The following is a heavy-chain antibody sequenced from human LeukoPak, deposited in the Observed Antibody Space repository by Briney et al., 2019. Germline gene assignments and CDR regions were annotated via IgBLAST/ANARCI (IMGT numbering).Heavy chain of an antibody. Sequence: QPGGSLRLSCAASGFTFSSYGMSWVRQAPGKAPEWISAIAGNGATTYSADSLKGRFTISRDNSKNTVFLQMNSLRAEDTAVYYCAKGLPTSRRFARFDYWGQGTLVTVSS. CDR2: IAGNGATT. CDR3: AKGLPTSRRFARFDY. V-gene: IGHV3-23*01. J-gene: IGHJ4*02. CDR1: GFTFSSYG. D-gene: IGHD3-3*01.